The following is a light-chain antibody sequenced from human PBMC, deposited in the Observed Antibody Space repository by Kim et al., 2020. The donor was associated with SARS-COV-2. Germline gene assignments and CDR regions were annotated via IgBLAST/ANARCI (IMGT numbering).Light chain of an antibody. V-gene: IGLV3-1*01. CDR2: QDS. J-gene: IGLJ2*01. CDR3: QAWDSSNVV. Sequence: SYELTQPPSVSVSPGQTASITCSGDNLGDKYACWYQQKPGQSPVLVIYQDSKRPSGIPERFSGSNSGNTATLTISGTQAMDEADYYCQAWDSSNVVFGGG. CDR1: NLGDKY.